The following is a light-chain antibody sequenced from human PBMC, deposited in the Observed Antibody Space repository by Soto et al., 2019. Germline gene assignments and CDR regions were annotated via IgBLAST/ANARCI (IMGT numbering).Light chain of an antibody. CDR1: QGITSF. CDR2: AAS. CDR3: LQDYNYPFT. Sequence: DIQLTQSPSFLSASVGDRVTITCRASQGITSFLAWYQQKPGKAPKLLIYAASTLQSGVPSRFSGSGSGTDFTLIISSLQPQDFATYYCLQDYNYPFTFGPGTKVDIK. V-gene: IGKV1-9*01. J-gene: IGKJ3*01.